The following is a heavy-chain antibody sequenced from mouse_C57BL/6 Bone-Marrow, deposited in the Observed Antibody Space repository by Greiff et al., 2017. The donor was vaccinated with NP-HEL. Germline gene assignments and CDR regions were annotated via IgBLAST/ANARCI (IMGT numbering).Heavy chain of an antibody. Sequence: QVTLKESGPGILQPSQTLSLTCSFSGFSLSTFGMGVSWIRQPSGKDLEWLAHIYWDDDKHYNPSLRRQLRISKDTSNNQVFLKMTTVDTVDSATYCCARYYYALDDWGKGTSVTVSS. CDR2: IYWDDDK. V-gene: IGHV8-6*01. CDR1: GFSLSTFGMG. J-gene: IGHJ4*01. CDR3: ARYYYALDD.